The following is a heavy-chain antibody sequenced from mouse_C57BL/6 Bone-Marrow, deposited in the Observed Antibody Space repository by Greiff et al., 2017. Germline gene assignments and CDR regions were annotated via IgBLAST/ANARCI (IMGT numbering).Heavy chain of an antibody. J-gene: IGHJ3*01. V-gene: IGHV1-61*01. CDR2: IYPSDSET. CDR3: ARGEAAQAPPFAY. CDR1: GYTFTSYW. D-gene: IGHD3-2*02. Sequence: QVQLQQPGAELVRPGSSVKLSCKASGYTFTSYWMDWVKQRPGQGLEWIGNIYPSDSETHYNQKFKDKATLTVDKSSSTAYMQLSSRTSEDSAVYYCARGEAAQAPPFAYWGQGTLVTVSA.